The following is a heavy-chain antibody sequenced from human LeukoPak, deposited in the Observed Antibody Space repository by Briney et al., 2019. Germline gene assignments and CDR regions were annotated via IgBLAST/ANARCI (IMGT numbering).Heavy chain of an antibody. CDR2: INPNSGGT. J-gene: IGHJ6*03. V-gene: IGHV1-2*02. Sequence: GASVKVSCKASGYTFTGYYMHWVRQAPGQGLEWMGWINPNSGGTIYAQKFQGRVTMTRDTSISTVYMELSRLRSDDTAVYYCARVLRYCSGGNCYSGGLGYMDVWGKGTTVTISS. CDR3: ARVLRYCSGGNCYSGGLGYMDV. D-gene: IGHD2-15*01. CDR1: GYTFTGYY.